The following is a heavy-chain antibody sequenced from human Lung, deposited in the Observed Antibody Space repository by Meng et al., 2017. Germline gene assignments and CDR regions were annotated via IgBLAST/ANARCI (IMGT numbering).Heavy chain of an antibody. D-gene: IGHD6-6*01. CDR1: GFPFSGYA. J-gene: IGHJ4*02. V-gene: IGHV3-23*01. Sequence: EVQLLESGGGLVQPGGSLRLSCAASGFPFSGYAMTWVRQAPGKGLEWVASVSGSDDIAYYGDSVKGRVTISRDNSKNTLYLQMNSLRAEDTAVYFCAKDLGASSSYYFDYWGQGTVVTVSS. CDR3: AKDLGASSSYYFDY. CDR2: VSGSDDIA.